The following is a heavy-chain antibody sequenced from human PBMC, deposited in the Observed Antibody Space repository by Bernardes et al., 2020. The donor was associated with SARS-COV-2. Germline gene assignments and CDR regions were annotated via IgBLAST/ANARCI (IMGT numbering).Heavy chain of an antibody. J-gene: IGHJ2*01. CDR1: GFTFSSYP. V-gene: IGHV3-30-3*01. D-gene: IGHD6-19*01. CDR2: ISSDGSYI. Sequence: GGSLRLSCAASGFTFSSYPMHWVRQAPGKGLDWVAVISSDGSYIRYADSVRGRFTISRDDSQNTLYLQMNSLRAEDTAVYYCSRQPVSGSWYFDLWGRGTLVTVSS. CDR3: SRQPVSGSWYFDL.